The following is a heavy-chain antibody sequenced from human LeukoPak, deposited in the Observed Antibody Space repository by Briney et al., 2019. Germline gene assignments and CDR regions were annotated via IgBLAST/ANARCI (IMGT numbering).Heavy chain of an antibody. J-gene: IGHJ4*02. CDR3: ARGGKYGCSGGSCYSDY. CDR1: GYTFTSYG. V-gene: IGHV1-2*02. Sequence: AASVKVSCKASGYTFTSYGISWVRHAPGQGLEWMAWINPNRDGTNYAQKFQGRVTMTRDTSTSTAYMELSRLRSDDTAVYYCARGGKYGCSGGSCYSDYWGQGTLVTVSA. D-gene: IGHD2-15*01. CDR2: INPNRDGT.